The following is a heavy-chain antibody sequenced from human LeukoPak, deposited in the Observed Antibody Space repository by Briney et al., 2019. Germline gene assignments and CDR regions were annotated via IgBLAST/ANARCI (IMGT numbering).Heavy chain of an antibody. V-gene: IGHV4-39*07. CDR1: GGSISSSSYY. D-gene: IGHD1-26*01. CDR2: IYYSGST. Sequence: PSETLSLTCTVSGGSISSSSYYWGWIRQPPGKGLEWIGSIYYSGSTYYNPSLKSRVTISVDTSKNQFSLKLSSMTAADTAVYYCARHSGTFYYYYYMDVWGKGTTVTVSS. J-gene: IGHJ6*03. CDR3: ARHSGTFYYYYYMDV.